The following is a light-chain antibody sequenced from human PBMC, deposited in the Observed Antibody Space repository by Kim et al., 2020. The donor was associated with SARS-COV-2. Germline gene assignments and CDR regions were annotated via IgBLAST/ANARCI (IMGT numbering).Light chain of an antibody. CDR2: SAS. CDR1: QSVRNN. CDR3: HQYNKWPMYT. V-gene: IGKV3-15*01. J-gene: IGKJ2*01. Sequence: EIVMTQSPDIMSVSPGERVTLSCRASQSVRNNVAWYQQKPGQAPSLLVYSASTRATSVPPRFSGSGSGTDFTLTISSIQSEDFAVYYCHQYNKWPMYTFGQGTKLEI.